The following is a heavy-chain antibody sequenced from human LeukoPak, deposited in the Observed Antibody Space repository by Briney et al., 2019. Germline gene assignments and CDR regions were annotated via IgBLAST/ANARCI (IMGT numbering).Heavy chain of an antibody. V-gene: IGHV4-39*07. D-gene: IGHD5-24*01. Sequence: PSETLSLTCTVSGGSISSSSYYWGWIRQPPGKGLEWIGSIYYSGSTYYNPPLKSRVTISVDTSKNQFSLKLSSVTAADTAVYYCARGLPRWRFDPWGQGTLVTVSS. J-gene: IGHJ5*02. CDR2: IYYSGST. CDR3: ARGLPRWRFDP. CDR1: GGSISSSSYY.